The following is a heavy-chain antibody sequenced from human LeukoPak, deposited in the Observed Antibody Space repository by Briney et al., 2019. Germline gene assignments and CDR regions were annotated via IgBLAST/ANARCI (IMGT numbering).Heavy chain of an antibody. CDR3: ARDGYSGSYYYYMDV. J-gene: IGHJ6*03. Sequence: TSETLSLTCTVSGGSISSYYWSWIRQPPGKGLEWIGYISYSGSTNYNPSLKSRVTISVDTSKNQFSLKLSSVTAADTAVYYCARDGYSGSYYYYMDVWGKGTTVTVSS. V-gene: IGHV4-59*01. CDR2: ISYSGST. D-gene: IGHD1-26*01. CDR1: GGSISSYY.